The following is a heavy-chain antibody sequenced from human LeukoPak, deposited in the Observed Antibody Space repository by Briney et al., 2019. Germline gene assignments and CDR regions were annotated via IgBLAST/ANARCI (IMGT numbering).Heavy chain of an antibody. CDR1: GYTFTSYY. J-gene: IGHJ4*02. CDR3: ARDRVTIWSGYQNFDY. V-gene: IGHV1-2*02. D-gene: IGHD3-3*01. CDR2: INPNSGGT. Sequence: GASVKVSCKASGYTFTSYYMHWVRQAPGQGLEWMGWINPNSGGTNYAQKFQGRVTMTRDTSISTAYMELSRLRSDDTAVYYCARDRVTIWSGYQNFDYWGQGTLVTVSS.